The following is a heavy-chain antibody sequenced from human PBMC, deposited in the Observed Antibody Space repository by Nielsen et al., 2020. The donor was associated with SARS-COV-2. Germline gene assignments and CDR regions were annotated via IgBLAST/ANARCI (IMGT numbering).Heavy chain of an antibody. CDR3: ARVDSSSWYYFDY. V-gene: IGHV3-53*01. CDR1: GFTVSSNY. D-gene: IGHD6-13*01. CDR2: IYSGGST. Sequence: GESLKISCAASGFTVSSNYMSWVRQAPRKGLEWVSVIYSGGSTYYADSVKGRFTISRDNSKNTLYLQMNSLRAEDTAVYYCARVDSSSWYYFDYWGQGTLVTVSS. J-gene: IGHJ4*02.